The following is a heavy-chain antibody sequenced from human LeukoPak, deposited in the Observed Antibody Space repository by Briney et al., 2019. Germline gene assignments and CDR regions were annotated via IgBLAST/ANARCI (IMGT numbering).Heavy chain of an antibody. CDR1: GFTVSSNY. CDR3: ARNPYGNYYDSSGYFDY. V-gene: IGHV3-53*01. Sequence: GGSLRLSCAASGFTVSSNYMSWVRQAPGKGLEWVSVIYSGGSTYYADCVKGRFTISRDNSKNTLYLQMNSLRAEDTAVYYCARNPYGNYYDSSGYFDYWGQGTLVTVSS. J-gene: IGHJ4*02. D-gene: IGHD3-22*01. CDR2: IYSGGST.